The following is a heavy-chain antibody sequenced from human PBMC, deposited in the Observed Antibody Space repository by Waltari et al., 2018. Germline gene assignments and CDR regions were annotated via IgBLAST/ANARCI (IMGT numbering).Heavy chain of an antibody. CDR3: ARDPGAVAGTAGAFDI. CDR1: GGSISSYY. J-gene: IGHJ3*02. V-gene: IGHV4-59*01. Sequence: QVQLQESGPGLVKPSETLSLTCTVSGGSISSYYWSWLRQPPGKGLEWIGYIYYSGSTNYNPSLKSRVTISVDTSKNQFSLKLSSVTAADTAVYYCARDPGAVAGTAGAFDIWGQGTMVTVSS. D-gene: IGHD6-19*01. CDR2: IYYSGST.